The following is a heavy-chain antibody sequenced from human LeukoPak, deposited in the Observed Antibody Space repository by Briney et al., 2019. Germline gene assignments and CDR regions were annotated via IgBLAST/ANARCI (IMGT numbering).Heavy chain of an antibody. Sequence: ASVKVSRKASGGTFSSYAISWVRQAPGQGLEWMGGIIPIFGTANYAQKFQGRVTITADESTSTAYMELSSLRSEDTAVYYCAWSMDTAYGGNFDYWGQGTLVTVSS. V-gene: IGHV1-69*13. CDR1: GGTFSSYA. CDR2: IIPIFGTA. J-gene: IGHJ4*02. CDR3: AWSMDTAYGGNFDY. D-gene: IGHD5-18*01.